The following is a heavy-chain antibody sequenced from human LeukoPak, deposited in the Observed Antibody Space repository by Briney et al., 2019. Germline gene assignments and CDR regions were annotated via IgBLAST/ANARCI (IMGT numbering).Heavy chain of an antibody. CDR3: ARKPIVYSAWYYFDY. D-gene: IGHD3-9*01. CDR2: IYYSGST. V-gene: IGHV4-59*12. Sequence: SETLSLTCTVSGGSISSYYWSWIRQPPGKGLEWIGYIYYSGSTNYNPSLKSRVTISVDTSRNQFSLKLSSVTAADTAIYYCARKPIVYSAWYYFDYWGQGTLVTVSS. CDR1: GGSISSYY. J-gene: IGHJ4*02.